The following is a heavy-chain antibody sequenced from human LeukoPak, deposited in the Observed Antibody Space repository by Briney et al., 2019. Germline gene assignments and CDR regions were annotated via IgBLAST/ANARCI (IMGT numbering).Heavy chain of an antibody. CDR3: ARENSSGCSCYSPVYYYYGMDV. CDR1: GGTFSSYA. D-gene: IGHD2-15*01. V-gene: IGHV1-69*13. J-gene: IGHJ6*04. CDR2: IIPIFGTA. Sequence: SVKVSCKASGGTFSSYAISWVRQAPGQGLEWMGGIIPIFGTANYAQKFQGRVTITADESTSTAYMELSSLRSEDTAVYYCARENSSGCSCYSPVYYYYGMDVWGKGTTVTVSS.